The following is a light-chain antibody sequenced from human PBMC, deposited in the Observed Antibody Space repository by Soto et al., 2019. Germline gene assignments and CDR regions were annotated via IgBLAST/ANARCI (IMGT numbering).Light chain of an antibody. Sequence: DIQMTQSPSSLSASVGDRVTIPCRASQSISSYLNWYQQKPGKAPKLLIYAASSLQSGVPSRFSGSGSGTDFTLTISSLQPEDFATYYCQQGDTTPITFGQGTRLEI. CDR2: AAS. J-gene: IGKJ5*01. CDR1: QSISSY. V-gene: IGKV1-39*01. CDR3: QQGDTTPIT.